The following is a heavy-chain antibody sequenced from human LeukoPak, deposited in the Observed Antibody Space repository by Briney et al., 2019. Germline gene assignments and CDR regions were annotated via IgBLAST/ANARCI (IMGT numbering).Heavy chain of an antibody. J-gene: IGHJ4*02. Sequence: SVKVSCKASGYTSTDYYIHWVRQVPGQWLEWMGRIIPILGIANYAQKFQGRVTITADKSTSTAYMELSSLRSEDTAVYYCARDGYDSSGREYYFDYWGQGTLVTVSS. D-gene: IGHD3-22*01. CDR2: IIPILGIA. V-gene: IGHV1-69*04. CDR1: GYTSTDYY. CDR3: ARDGYDSSGREYYFDY.